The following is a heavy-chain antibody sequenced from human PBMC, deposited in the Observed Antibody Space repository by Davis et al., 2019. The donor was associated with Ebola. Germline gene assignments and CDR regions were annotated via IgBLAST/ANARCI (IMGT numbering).Heavy chain of an antibody. CDR1: GFTFSNYG. D-gene: IGHD2-15*01. CDR3: AREGGYCSGGICYYNWFDP. Sequence: PGGSLRPSCEASGFTFSNYGMHWVRQAPGKGLEWVAVIWHDGRNEYYGDPVKGRFTISRDNSKNTLYLQINSLRVDDTAVYYCAREGGYCSGGICYYNWFDPWGQGTLVTVSS. J-gene: IGHJ5*02. CDR2: IWHDGRNE. V-gene: IGHV3-33*01.